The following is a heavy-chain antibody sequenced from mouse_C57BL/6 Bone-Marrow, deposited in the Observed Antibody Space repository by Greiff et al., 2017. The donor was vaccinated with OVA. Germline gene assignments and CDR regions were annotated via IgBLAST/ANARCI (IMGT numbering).Heavy chain of an antibody. CDR2: IYPRSGNT. D-gene: IGHD2-1*01. CDR1: GYTFTSYG. CDR3: ARTPRKGYGNYVDY. J-gene: IGHJ2*01. V-gene: IGHV1-81*01. Sequence: VKLMESGAELARPGASVKLSCKASGYTFTSYGISWVKQRTGQGLEWIGEIYPRSGNTYYNEKFKGKATLTADKSSSTAYMELRSLTSEDSAVYFCARTPRKGYGNYVDYWGQGTTLTVSS.